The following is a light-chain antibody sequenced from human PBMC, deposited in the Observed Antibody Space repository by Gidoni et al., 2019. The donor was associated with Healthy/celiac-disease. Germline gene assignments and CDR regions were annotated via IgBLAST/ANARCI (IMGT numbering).Light chain of an antibody. Sequence: EIVLTQSPGTLSLSPGERATLSCRASQSVSSSYLAWYQQKPGQAPRLLIYGASSRATGIPDRFSGSGSGTDLTLTISRLEPEDFAVYYCQQYGSSPLFIFGPGTKVDIK. V-gene: IGKV3-20*01. CDR3: QQYGSSPLFI. CDR1: QSVSSSY. J-gene: IGKJ3*01. CDR2: GAS.